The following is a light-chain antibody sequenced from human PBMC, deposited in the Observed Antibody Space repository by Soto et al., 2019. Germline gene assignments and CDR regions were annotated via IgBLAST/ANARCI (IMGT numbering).Light chain of an antibody. CDR3: QQRDGSPRLT. CDR2: GAS. J-gene: IGKJ4*01. Sequence: EIGLTQSPGTLSLSPGERATLSCRASQSVSSSYSAWYQQKPGQAPRLLIYGASSRATGIPDRFSGSSSGTALTIILSRLEPEDCAVYYCQQRDGSPRLTWGGGTKLEIK. V-gene: IGKV3-20*01. CDR1: QSVSSSY.